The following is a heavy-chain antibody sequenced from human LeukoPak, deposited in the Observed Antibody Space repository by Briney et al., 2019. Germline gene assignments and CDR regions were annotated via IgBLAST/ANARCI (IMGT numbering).Heavy chain of an antibody. CDR2: ISGSGGST. J-gene: IGHJ4*02. CDR3: AKSPSFTIFGVVIYFDY. D-gene: IGHD3-3*01. CDR1: GFTFSSYA. V-gene: IGHV3-23*01. Sequence: GGSLRLSCAASGFTFSSYAMSWVRQAPGKGLEWVSAISGSGGSTYYADSVKGRFTISRDNSKNTLYLQMNSLRAEDTAVYYCAKSPSFTIFGVVIYFDYWGQGTLVTVPS.